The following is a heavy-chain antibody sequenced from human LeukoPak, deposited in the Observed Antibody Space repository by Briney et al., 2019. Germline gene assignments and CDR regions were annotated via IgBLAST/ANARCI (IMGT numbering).Heavy chain of an antibody. J-gene: IGHJ6*03. D-gene: IGHD6-6*01. CDR3: AKRGSYSSSSRDYYYMDV. V-gene: IGHV3-33*03. Sequence: PGGPLRLSCAASGFTFSDYGMHWVRQAPGKGLEWVAVIWYDGTNKRYAESVKGRFAISRDDSKNTLYLQMNGLRVEDTAVYYCAKRGSYSSSSRDYYYMDVWGKGTTVTVSS. CDR2: IWYDGTNK. CDR1: GFTFSDYG.